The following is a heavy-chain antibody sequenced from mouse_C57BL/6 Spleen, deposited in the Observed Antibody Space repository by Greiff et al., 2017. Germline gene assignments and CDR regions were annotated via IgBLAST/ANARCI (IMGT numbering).Heavy chain of an antibody. CDR2: ISGGGGNT. Sequence: DVMLVESGGGLVKPGGSLKLSCAASGFTFSSYTMSWVRQTPEKRLEWVATISGGGGNTYYPDSVKGRFTISRDNAKNTLYLQMSSLRSEDTALYYCARQGGYYWDYWGQGTTLTVSS. D-gene: IGHD1-1*02. V-gene: IGHV5-9*01. CDR1: GFTFSSYT. CDR3: ARQGGYYWDY. J-gene: IGHJ2*01.